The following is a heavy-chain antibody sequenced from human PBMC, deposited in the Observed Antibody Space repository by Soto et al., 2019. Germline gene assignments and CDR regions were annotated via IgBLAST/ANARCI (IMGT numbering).Heavy chain of an antibody. V-gene: IGHV4-39*01. D-gene: IGHD1-26*01. CDR2: IYYSGST. Sequence: QLQLQESGPGLVKPSETLSLTCTVSGGSISSSSYYWGWIRQPPGKGLEWIGSIYYSGSTYYNPSIKSRVTISVYTSKNQFSLKLSSVTAADTAVYYCARRTRMGDTYYFDYWGQGTLVTVSS. CDR3: ARRTRMGDTYYFDY. J-gene: IGHJ4*02. CDR1: GGSISSSSYY.